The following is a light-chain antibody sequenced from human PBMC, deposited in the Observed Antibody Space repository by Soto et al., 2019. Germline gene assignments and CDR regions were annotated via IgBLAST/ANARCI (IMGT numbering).Light chain of an antibody. J-gene: IGLJ1*01. CDR1: SSDIGAYDY. Sequence: QSALTQPPSASGSPGQSVTISCTGTSSDIGAYDYVSWYQQHPGKAPKLMIYNVYDRPSGISNRFSGSKSGNTASLTISGLQGEDEADYYCSSYTISRTYVFGTGTKLTVL. CDR3: SSYTISRTYV. V-gene: IGLV2-14*01. CDR2: NVY.